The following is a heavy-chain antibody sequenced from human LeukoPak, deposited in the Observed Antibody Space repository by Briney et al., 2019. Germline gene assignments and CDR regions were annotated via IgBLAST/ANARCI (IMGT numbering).Heavy chain of an antibody. CDR1: GYAFTSFS. CDR3: AREGEAAAAPGY. V-gene: IGHV1-18*01. J-gene: IGHJ4*02. CDR2: ISTHNGNT. D-gene: IGHD6-13*01. Sequence: ASVKVSFKASGYAFTSFSISWVRQAPGQGLEWMGWISTHNGNTNYAQKLQGRVTMITDSSTSTAYMELRSLRSDDTAVYYCAREGEAAAAPGYWGQGTLVTVSS.